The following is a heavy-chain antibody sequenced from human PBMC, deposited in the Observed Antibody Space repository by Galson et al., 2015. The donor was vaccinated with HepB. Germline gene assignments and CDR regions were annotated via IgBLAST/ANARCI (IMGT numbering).Heavy chain of an antibody. V-gene: IGHV3-33*01. D-gene: IGHD6-6*01. J-gene: IGHJ4*02. CDR2: IWYDGSNK. CDR1: GFTFSSYG. Sequence: SLRLSCAASGFTFSSYGMHWVRQAPGKGLEWVAVIWYDGSNKYYADNSENTLYLQMNSLRAEDTAVYYCARDWGAAPFDYWGQGTLVTVSS. CDR3: ARDWGAAPFDY.